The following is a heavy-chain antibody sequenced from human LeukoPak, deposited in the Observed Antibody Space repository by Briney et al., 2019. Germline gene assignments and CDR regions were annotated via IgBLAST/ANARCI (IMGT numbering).Heavy chain of an antibody. D-gene: IGHD3-10*01. Sequence: GGSLRLSCAASGFTVSTNYMSWVRQAPGKGLEWVSVLYSGGGTYYADSVKGRFTISRDSSKNTLYLQMNSLRAEDTAVYYCVRDEGSGSGSFDIWGQGTMVTVSS. V-gene: IGHV3-53*01. CDR3: VRDEGSGSGSFDI. J-gene: IGHJ3*02. CDR1: GFTVSTNY. CDR2: LYSGGGT.